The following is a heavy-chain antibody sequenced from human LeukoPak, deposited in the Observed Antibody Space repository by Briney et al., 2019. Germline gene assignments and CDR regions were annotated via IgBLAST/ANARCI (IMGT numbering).Heavy chain of an antibody. V-gene: IGHV4-38-2*01. D-gene: IGHD3-22*01. J-gene: IGHJ3*02. CDR1: GYSISSGYY. CDR2: IYHSGST. CDR3: ARRLYYYDSSGYYNAFDI. Sequence: SETLSLTCAVSGYSISSGYYWGWIRQPPGKGLEWIGSIYHSGSTYYNPSLKSRVTISVDTSKNQFSLKLSSVTAADTAVYYCARRLYYYDSSGYYNAFDIWGQGTMVTVS.